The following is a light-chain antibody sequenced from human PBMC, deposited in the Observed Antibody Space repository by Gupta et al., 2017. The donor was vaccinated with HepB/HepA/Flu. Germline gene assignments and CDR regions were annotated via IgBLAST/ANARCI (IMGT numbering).Light chain of an antibody. CDR3: QQENSYSLT. CDR2: KAS. J-gene: IGKJ4*01. Sequence: NKSPFTLSASVGDRITITCRASQSISSWLAWYQQRPGKAPKLLIYKASRVESGVPSRFSGSGSGTEFTLTISSLQPDDFATSYCQQENSYSLTFGGGTKVDIK. CDR1: QSISSW. V-gene: IGKV1-5*03.